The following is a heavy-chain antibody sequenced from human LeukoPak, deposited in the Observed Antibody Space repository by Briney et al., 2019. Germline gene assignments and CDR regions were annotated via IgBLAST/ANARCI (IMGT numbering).Heavy chain of an antibody. V-gene: IGHV4-30-2*01. D-gene: IGHD6-13*01. CDR3: ARDHRAAFDY. J-gene: IGHJ4*02. Sequence: SETLSLTCTVSGGSISSSSYSWSWIRQPPGKGLEWIGYIYHSGSTYYNPSLKSRVTISVDRSKNQFSLKLSSVTAADTAVYYCARDHRAAFDYWGQGTLVTVSS. CDR1: GGSISSSSYS. CDR2: IYHSGST.